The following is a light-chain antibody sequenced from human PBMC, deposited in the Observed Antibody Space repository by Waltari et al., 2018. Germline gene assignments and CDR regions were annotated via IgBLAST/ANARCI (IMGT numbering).Light chain of an antibody. CDR2: DAS. Sequence: DIKMTQSPSSLSASVGDRVTITCQASQDISNYLNWYQQKPGKAPKLLIYDASNLETGVPSRFSGSGSGTDFTFTISSLQTEDIATYYCQQYDNLPRTFGQGTKVEIK. CDR1: QDISNY. J-gene: IGKJ1*01. V-gene: IGKV1-33*01. CDR3: QQYDNLPRT.